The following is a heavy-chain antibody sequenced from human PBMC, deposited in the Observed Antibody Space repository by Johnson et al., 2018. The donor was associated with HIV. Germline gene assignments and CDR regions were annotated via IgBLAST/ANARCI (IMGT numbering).Heavy chain of an antibody. Sequence: VQLVESGGGLVQPGGSLRLSCAASGFTFSSYDMHWVRQATGKGLEWVSAIGTAGDTYYPGSVKGRFTISRENAKNSLYLQMNSLRAGDTAVYYCARGVPFRVVRLGYRAFDIWGQGTMVTVSS. J-gene: IGHJ3*02. CDR3: ARGVPFRVVRLGYRAFDI. CDR2: IGTAGDT. D-gene: IGHD3-3*01. V-gene: IGHV3-13*01. CDR1: GFTFSSYD.